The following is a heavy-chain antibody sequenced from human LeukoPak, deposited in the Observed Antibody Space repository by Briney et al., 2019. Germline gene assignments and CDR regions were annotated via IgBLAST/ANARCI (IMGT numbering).Heavy chain of an antibody. V-gene: IGHV4-34*01. CDR2: INHSGST. CDR3: ARVVQGFDDFEI. J-gene: IGHJ3*02. CDR1: GVSFSGYY. Sequence: SETLTLTCAAYGVSFSGYYWSWIRQPPGKGLEWIGEINHSGSTNYNPSLKDRVTISVDTSKNQFSLKLSSVTAADTAVYYCARVVQGFDDFEIWGQGTMVTVSS. D-gene: IGHD2-2*01.